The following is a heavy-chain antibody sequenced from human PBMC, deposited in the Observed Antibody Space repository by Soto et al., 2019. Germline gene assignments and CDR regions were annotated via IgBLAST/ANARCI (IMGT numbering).Heavy chain of an antibody. CDR3: ARGGGGSFDN. CDR1: GLTLSDHY. CDR2: TRNKGNGYTT. J-gene: IGHJ4*02. D-gene: IGHD3-10*01. V-gene: IGHV3-72*01. Sequence: EVQLVESGGGLVQPGGSLRLSCAASGLTLSDHYMDWVRPAPGKGLEWVGRTRNKGNGYTTEYAASVKGRLTISRDESEYSVYLQINSLKNEDTAMYYCARGGGGSFDNWGQGTLVTVSS.